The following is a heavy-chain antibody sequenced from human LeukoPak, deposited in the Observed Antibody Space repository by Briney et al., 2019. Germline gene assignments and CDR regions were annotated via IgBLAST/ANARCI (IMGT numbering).Heavy chain of an antibody. CDR2: IYSGGST. J-gene: IGHJ4*02. D-gene: IGHD3-10*01. CDR3: ARVGGGSGPYYFDY. CDR1: GFTVSSNY. V-gene: IGHV3-53*01. Sequence: GGSLRLSCAASGFTVSSNYVSWVRQAPGKGLEWVSVIYSGGSTYYADSVKGRFTISRDNSKNTLYLQMNSLRAEDTAVYYCARVGGGSGPYYFDYWGQGTLVTVSS.